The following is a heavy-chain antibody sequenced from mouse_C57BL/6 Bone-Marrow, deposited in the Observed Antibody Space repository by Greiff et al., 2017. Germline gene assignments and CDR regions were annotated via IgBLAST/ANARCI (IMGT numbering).Heavy chain of an antibody. V-gene: IGHV1-76*01. CDR3: ARDWDVWYFDV. J-gene: IGHJ1*03. CDR2: IYPGSGNT. D-gene: IGHD4-1*01. CDR1: GYTFTDYY. Sequence: QVQLQQSGAELVRPGASVKLSCKASGYTFTDYYINWVKQRPGQGLEWIARIYPGSGNTYYNEKFKGKATLTAEQSSSTAYMQLSSLTSEDSAVYFCARDWDVWYFDVWGTGTTVTVSS.